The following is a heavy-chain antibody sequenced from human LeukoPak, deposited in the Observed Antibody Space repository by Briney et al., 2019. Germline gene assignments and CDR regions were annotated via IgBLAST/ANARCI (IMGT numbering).Heavy chain of an antibody. CDR1: GGSISSYY. CDR2: IYYSGST. Sequence: SETLSLTCTVSGGSISSYYWSWIRQPPGKGLEWIGYIYYSGSTNYNPSPKSRVTISVDTSKNQFSLKLSSVTAADTAVYYCARGSGYEKSLFDYWGQGTLVTVSS. J-gene: IGHJ4*02. D-gene: IGHD5-12*01. V-gene: IGHV4-59*01. CDR3: ARGSGYEKSLFDY.